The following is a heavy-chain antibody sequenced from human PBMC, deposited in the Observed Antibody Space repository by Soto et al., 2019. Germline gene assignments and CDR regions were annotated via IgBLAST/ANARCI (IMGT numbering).Heavy chain of an antibody. D-gene: IGHD3-10*01. J-gene: IGHJ6*03. V-gene: IGHV1-69*02. CDR2: IIPILGIA. Sequence: VQLVQSGAEVKKPGSSVKVSCKASGGTFSSYTISWVRQAPGQGLEWMGRIIPILGIANYAQKFQGRVTITADKSTSTAYMELSSLRSEDTAVYYCARVVGSGNGMDYYYYYMDVWGKGTTVTVSS. CDR3: ARVVGSGNGMDYYYYYMDV. CDR1: GGTFSSYT.